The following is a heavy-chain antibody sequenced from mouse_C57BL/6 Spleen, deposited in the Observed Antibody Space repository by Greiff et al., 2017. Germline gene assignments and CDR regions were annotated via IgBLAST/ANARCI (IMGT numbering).Heavy chain of an antibody. J-gene: IGHJ4*01. D-gene: IGHD2-5*01. Sequence: VQLQQSGAELARPGASVKMSCKASGYTFTSYTMHWVKQRPGQGLEWIGYINPSSGYTKYNQKFKDKATLTADKSASTAYMQLSSLTSEDSAVYYCARSYYSNSMDYWGQGTSVTVSS. CDR3: ARSYYSNSMDY. V-gene: IGHV1-4*01. CDR2: INPSSGYT. CDR1: GYTFTSYT.